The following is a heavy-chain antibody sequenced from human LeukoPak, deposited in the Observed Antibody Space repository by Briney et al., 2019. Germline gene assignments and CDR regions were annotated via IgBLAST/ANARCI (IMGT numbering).Heavy chain of an antibody. CDR3: ARSYGDYGNHYYYMDV. CDR1: GYTFTGYY. Sequence: GASVKVSCKASGYTFTGYYMRWVRQAPGQGLEWMGRINPNGGGTNYAQKFQGRVTMTRDTSISTAYMELSRLRSDDTAVYYCARSYGDYGNHYYYMDVWGKGTTVTVSS. D-gene: IGHD4-17*01. J-gene: IGHJ6*03. V-gene: IGHV1-2*06. CDR2: INPNGGGT.